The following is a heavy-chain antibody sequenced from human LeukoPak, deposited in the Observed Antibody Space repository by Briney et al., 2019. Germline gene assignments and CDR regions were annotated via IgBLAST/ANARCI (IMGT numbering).Heavy chain of an antibody. Sequence: ASVKVSCKASGYTFTSYDINWVRQATGQGLEWRGWMNPNSGNTGYAQKFQGRVTMTRNTSISTAYMQLSSLRSEDTAVYYCARGPSYYDFWSGYYGMDVWGQGTTVTVSS. CDR2: MNPNSGNT. CDR1: GYTFTSYD. CDR3: ARGPSYYDFWSGYYGMDV. J-gene: IGHJ6*02. V-gene: IGHV1-8*01. D-gene: IGHD3-3*01.